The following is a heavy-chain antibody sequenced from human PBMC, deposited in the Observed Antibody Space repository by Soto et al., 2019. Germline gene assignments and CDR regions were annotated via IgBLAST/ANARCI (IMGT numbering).Heavy chain of an antibody. CDR3: ARDLGGAVTRDYFDY. J-gene: IGHJ4*02. CDR1: GFTFSSYG. Sequence: GGSLRLSCAASGFTFSSYGMHWVRQAPGKGLEWVAVIWYDGSNKYYADSVKGRFTISRDNSKNTLYLQMNSLRAEDTAVYYCARDLGGAVTRDYFDYWGQGTLVTVSS. V-gene: IGHV3-33*01. D-gene: IGHD4-17*01. CDR2: IWYDGSNK.